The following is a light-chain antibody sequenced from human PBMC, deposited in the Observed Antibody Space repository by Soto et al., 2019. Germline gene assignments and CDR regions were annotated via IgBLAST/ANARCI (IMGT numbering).Light chain of an antibody. Sequence: QSALTQPPSASGSPGQSVTISCTGTSSDVGGYNLVSWYQQHPGKAPQLMIYEVNKRPSGVPDRFSGSKSGNTASLTVSGLQAEDEADHYCCSYADNNIYVFGTGTKVTVL. CDR3: CSYADNNIYV. CDR1: SSDVGGYNL. CDR2: EVN. J-gene: IGLJ1*01. V-gene: IGLV2-8*01.